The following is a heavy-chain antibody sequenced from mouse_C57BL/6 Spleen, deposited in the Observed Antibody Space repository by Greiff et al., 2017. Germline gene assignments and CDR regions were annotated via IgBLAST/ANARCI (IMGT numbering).Heavy chain of an antibody. CDR3: VRGGSHYFDY. J-gene: IGHJ2*01. D-gene: IGHD1-1*01. CDR2: IDPSDSST. V-gene: IGHV1-69*01. Sequence: QVQLQQPGAELVMPGASVKLSCKASGYTFTSYWMHWVKQRPGQGLEWIGEIDPSDSSTNYNQKFKGKSTLTVDKSSSTAYMQLSSLTSEDSAVYYCVRGGSHYFDYWGQGTTLTVSS. CDR1: GYTFTSYW.